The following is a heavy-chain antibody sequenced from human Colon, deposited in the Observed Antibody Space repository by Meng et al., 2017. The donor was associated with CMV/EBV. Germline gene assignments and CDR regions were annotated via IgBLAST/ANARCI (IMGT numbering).Heavy chain of an antibody. J-gene: IGHJ6*02. V-gene: IGHV3-23*01. D-gene: IGHD3-3*01. Sequence: GGSLRLSCAASGFTFSSYAMSWVRQAPGKGLEWVSAISGTVDTTYYADSVKGRFTISRDRSKDTLYLQMNSLRAEDMAVYYCAKDFWSGYYISNYYGMDVWGQGTTVTVSS. CDR2: ISGTVDTT. CDR3: AKDFWSGYYISNYYGMDV. CDR1: GFTFSSYA.